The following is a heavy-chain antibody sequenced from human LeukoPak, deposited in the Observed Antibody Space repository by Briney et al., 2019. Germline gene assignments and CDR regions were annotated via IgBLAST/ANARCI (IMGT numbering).Heavy chain of an antibody. CDR2: ISSSGSTI. D-gene: IGHD5-18*01. CDR1: GFTFSSYE. Sequence: GGSLRLSCTASGFTFSSYEMNWVRQAPGKGLEWVSYISSSGSTIYYADSVKGRFTISRDNSKNTMYLQVNSLRAEDTAVYYCARGYTYFVSWGQGTLVTVSS. J-gene: IGHJ4*02. CDR3: ARGYTYFVS. V-gene: IGHV3-48*03.